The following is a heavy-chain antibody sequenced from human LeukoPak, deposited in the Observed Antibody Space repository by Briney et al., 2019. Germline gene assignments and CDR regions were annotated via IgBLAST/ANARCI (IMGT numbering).Heavy chain of an antibody. D-gene: IGHD6-13*01. CDR3: ARGAAEGLDR. V-gene: IGHV1-3*04. Sequence: VASVKVSCKASGYTFTSNAMHWVRQAPGQRPEWMRWINTGNGNTKYSQKFQGRVTISRDTSANTAYMEVSSLRSEDTAVYYCARGAAEGLDRWGQGTLVTVSS. CDR1: GYTFTSNA. CDR2: INTGNGNT. J-gene: IGHJ5*02.